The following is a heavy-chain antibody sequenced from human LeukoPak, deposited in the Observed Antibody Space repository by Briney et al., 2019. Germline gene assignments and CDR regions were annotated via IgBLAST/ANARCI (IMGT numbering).Heavy chain of an antibody. D-gene: IGHD6-19*01. J-gene: IGHJ4*02. CDR2: INPNSGGT. V-gene: IGHV1-2*06. CDR3: ARMRKAVAGTPAGFDY. Sequence: ASVKVSCKASGYTFTGYYMHWVRQAPGQGLEWMGRINPNSGGTNYAQKFQGRVTMTRDTSISTAYMELSRLRSDDTAVYYCARMRKAVAGTPAGFDYWGQGTLVTVSS. CDR1: GYTFTGYY.